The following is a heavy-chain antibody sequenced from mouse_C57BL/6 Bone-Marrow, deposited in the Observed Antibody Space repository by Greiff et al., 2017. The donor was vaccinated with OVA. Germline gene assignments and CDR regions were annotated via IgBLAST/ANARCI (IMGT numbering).Heavy chain of an antibody. Sequence: QVQLKESGAELARPGASVKLSCKASGYTFPSYGISWVKQRTGQGLEWIGEIYPRSGNTYYNEKFKGKATLTADKSSSTAYMELRSLTSEDSAVYFCARSRDGYPFAYWGQGTLVTVSA. CDR2: IYPRSGNT. V-gene: IGHV1-81*01. D-gene: IGHD2-3*01. CDR1: GYTFPSYG. J-gene: IGHJ3*01. CDR3: ARSRDGYPFAY.